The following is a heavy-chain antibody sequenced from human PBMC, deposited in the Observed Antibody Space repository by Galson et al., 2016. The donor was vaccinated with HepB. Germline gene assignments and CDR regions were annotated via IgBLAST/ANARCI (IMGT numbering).Heavy chain of an antibody. CDR1: GYTFTTYH. Sequence: SVKVSCKASGYTFTTYHMHWVRQAPGQGLEWMGIINPNGGSASYSPKFQGRVTLTRDTSTSTVYMELSSLKSDDTALYYCSTGDGYNWFDPWGQGTLVTVSS. CDR2: INPNGGSA. CDR3: STGDGYNWFDP. J-gene: IGHJ5*02. V-gene: IGHV1-46*01. D-gene: IGHD6-25*01.